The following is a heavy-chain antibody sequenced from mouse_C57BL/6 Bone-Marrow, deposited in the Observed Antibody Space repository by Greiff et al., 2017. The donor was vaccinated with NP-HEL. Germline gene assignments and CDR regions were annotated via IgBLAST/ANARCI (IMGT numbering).Heavy chain of an antibody. CDR1: GFTFSSYA. CDR2: ISDGGSYT. V-gene: IGHV5-4*01. J-gene: IGHJ2*01. D-gene: IGHD1-1*01. CDR3: AREGGITTVVAFDY. Sequence: DVMLVESGGGLVKPGGSLKLSCAASGFTFSSYAMSWVRQTPEKRLEWVATISDGGSYTYYPDNVKGRFTISRDNAKNNLYLQMSHLKSEDTAMYYCAREGGITTVVAFDYWGQGTTLTVSS.